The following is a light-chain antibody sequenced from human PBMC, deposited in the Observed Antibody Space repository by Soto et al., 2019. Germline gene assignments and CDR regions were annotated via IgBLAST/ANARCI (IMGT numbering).Light chain of an antibody. V-gene: IGKV1-5*01. J-gene: IGKJ1*01. CDR2: DAS. Sequence: DIQMTQSPSSLSASVGDRVTITCRASQSISGWLAWYQQKPGKAPKLLIYDASNLHTGVPSRFSGSGSGTEFSLTIRSLQPDDFANYYCQQYDNYPWTFGLGTKV. CDR1: QSISGW. CDR3: QQYDNYPWT.